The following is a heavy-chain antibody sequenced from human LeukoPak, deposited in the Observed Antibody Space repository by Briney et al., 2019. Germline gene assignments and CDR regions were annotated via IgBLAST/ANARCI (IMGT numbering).Heavy chain of an antibody. Sequence: ASVKVSCKVSGYALTELCMHRVRQAPGKGLEWMGGFDPEDGETIYAQKFQGRVTMTEDTSTDTAYMELSSLRSEDTAVYYCATDRGTMVRGYFDYWGQGTLVTVSS. D-gene: IGHD3-10*01. V-gene: IGHV1-24*01. CDR1: GYALTELC. J-gene: IGHJ4*02. CDR3: ATDRGTMVRGYFDY. CDR2: FDPEDGET.